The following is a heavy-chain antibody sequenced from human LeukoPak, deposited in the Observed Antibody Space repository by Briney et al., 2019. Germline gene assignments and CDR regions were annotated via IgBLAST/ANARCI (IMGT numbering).Heavy chain of an antibody. V-gene: IGHV3-30*04. CDR1: GFTFSNYA. D-gene: IGHD6-19*01. CDR3: ARESSGWNIDY. CDR2: ISSDGSNK. J-gene: IGHJ4*02. Sequence: GGSLRLSCAASGFTFSNYAMHWVRQAPGKGLEWVALISSDGSNKHYADSVKGRFTISRDNSKSTLFLQMNSLRAEDTAVYYCARESSGWNIDYWGQGTLVTVSS.